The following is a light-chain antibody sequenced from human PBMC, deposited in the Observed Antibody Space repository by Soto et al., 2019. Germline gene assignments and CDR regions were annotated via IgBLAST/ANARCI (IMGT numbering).Light chain of an antibody. Sequence: DIQMTQSPSSLSASVGDRVTITCRASQSISSYLNWYQQKPGKVPKLLIYAASSLQSGVPSRFSGSGSGTDFTVTISSLQPEDFAAYYCQQSYDSPLAFGQGTKVEIK. CDR3: QQSYDSPLA. CDR2: AAS. J-gene: IGKJ1*01. V-gene: IGKV1-39*01. CDR1: QSISSY.